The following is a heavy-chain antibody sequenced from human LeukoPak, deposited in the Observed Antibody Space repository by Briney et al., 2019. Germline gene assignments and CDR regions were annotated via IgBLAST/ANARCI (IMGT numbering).Heavy chain of an antibody. V-gene: IGHV3-23*01. CDR3: AKYGDLFYFDY. J-gene: IGHJ4*02. D-gene: IGHD4-17*01. CDR2: ISGSGGST. Sequence: GGSLRLSCAASGFTFSSYTMSWVRQAPGKGLEWVSTISGSGGSTYYADSVKGRFTISRDSSKNTLYLQMNSLRAEDTAVYYCAKYGDLFYFDYWGQGTLVTVSS. CDR1: GFTFSSYT.